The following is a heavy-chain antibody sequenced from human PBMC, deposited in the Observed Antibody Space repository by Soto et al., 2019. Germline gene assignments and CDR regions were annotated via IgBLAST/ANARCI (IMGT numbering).Heavy chain of an antibody. D-gene: IGHD3-10*01. J-gene: IGHJ5*02. CDR1: GFTFSSDA. V-gene: IGHV3-30-3*01. CDR3: ARDYYGSGSYPYNWFDP. CDR2: ISYDGSNK. Sequence: PGGSLRLSCAASGFTFSSDAMHWVRQAPGKGLEWVAVISYDGSNKYYADSVKGRFTISRDNSKNTLYLQMNSLRAEDTAVYYCARDYYGSGSYPYNWFDPWGQGTLVTVSS.